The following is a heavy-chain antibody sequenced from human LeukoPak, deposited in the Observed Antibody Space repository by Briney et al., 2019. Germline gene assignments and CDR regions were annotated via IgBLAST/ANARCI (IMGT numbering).Heavy chain of an antibody. Sequence: ASVKVSCKASGYTFTGYYMHWVRQAPGQGLEWMGWINPNSGGTNYAQKFQGRVTMTRGTSISTAYMELSRLRSDDTAVYYCARVRGQWLVESYYYYMDVWGKGTTVTVSS. CDR2: INPNSGGT. CDR1: GYTFTGYY. CDR3: ARVRGQWLVESYYYYMDV. D-gene: IGHD6-19*01. V-gene: IGHV1-2*02. J-gene: IGHJ6*03.